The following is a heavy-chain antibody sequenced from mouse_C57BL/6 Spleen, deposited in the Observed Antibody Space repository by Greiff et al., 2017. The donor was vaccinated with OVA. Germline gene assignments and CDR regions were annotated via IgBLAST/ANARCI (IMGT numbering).Heavy chain of an antibody. V-gene: IGHV5-16*01. CDR1: GFTFSDYY. CDR3: ARTFISYWYFDV. Sequence: EVHLVESEGGLVQPGSSMKLSCTASGFTFSDYYMAWVRQVPEKGLEWVANINYDGSSTYYLDSLKSRFIISRDNAKNILYLQMSSLKSEDTATYYCARTFISYWYFDVWGTGTTVTVSS. CDR2: INYDGSST. J-gene: IGHJ1*03. D-gene: IGHD1-1*01.